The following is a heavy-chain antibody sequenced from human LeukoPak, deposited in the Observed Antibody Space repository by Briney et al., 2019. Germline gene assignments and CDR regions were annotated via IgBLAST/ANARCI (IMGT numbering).Heavy chain of an antibody. CDR3: ARPMTGLWDDAFDI. CDR1: GGSISSGGYY. CDR2: IYYSGST. J-gene: IGHJ3*02. Sequence: SETLSLTCTVSGGSISSGGYYWSWIRQHPGKGLEWIGYIYYSGSTYYNPSLKSRVTISVDTSKNQFSLKLSSVTAADTAVYYCARPMTGLWDDAFDIWGQGTMVTVSS. V-gene: IGHV4-31*03. D-gene: IGHD3-16*01.